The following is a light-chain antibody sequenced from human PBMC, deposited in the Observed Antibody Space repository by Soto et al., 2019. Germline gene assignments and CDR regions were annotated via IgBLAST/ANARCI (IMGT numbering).Light chain of an antibody. V-gene: IGKV3D-15*01. CDR3: QQYNNWTRT. J-gene: IGKJ1*01. Sequence: VLTQSPDTLSLSPGERATLSCRASQSVGSSSLAWYQQKPGQAPRLIIYGASTRATGIPARFSCSGAGTECTRTISSLQSEDVAVDYCQQYNNWTRTFGQGTKVDIK. CDR1: QSVGSS. CDR2: GAS.